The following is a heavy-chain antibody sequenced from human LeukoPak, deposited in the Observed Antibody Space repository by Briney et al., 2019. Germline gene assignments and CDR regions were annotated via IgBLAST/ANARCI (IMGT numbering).Heavy chain of an antibody. V-gene: IGHV5-51*01. CDR1: GYSFTSYW. D-gene: IGHD2-15*01. CDR3: ARGRSGYCSGGSCRNWFDP. CDR2: IYPGDSDT. J-gene: IGHJ5*02. Sequence: GESLKISCKGSGYSFTSYWSGWVRQMPGKGLEWMGIIYPGDSDTRYSPSFQGQVTISADKSISTAYLQWSSLKASDTAMYYCARGRSGYCSGGSCRNWFDPLGQGTLVTVSS.